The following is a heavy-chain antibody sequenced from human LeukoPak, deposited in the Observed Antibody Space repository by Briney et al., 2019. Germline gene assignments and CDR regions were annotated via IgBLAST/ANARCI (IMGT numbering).Heavy chain of an antibody. J-gene: IGHJ4*02. V-gene: IGHV3-21*04. CDR3: AKTTTGYSSGRYPAWPIDY. Sequence: PGGSLRLSCAASGFTFSSYSMNWVRQAPGKGLEWVSSITSSSSIYYADSVKGRFTISRDNSKNTVYLQMDSLRAEDTAIYYCAKTTTGYSSGRYPAWPIDYWGQGTLVTVSS. CDR1: GFTFSSYS. CDR2: ITSSSSI. D-gene: IGHD2-15*01.